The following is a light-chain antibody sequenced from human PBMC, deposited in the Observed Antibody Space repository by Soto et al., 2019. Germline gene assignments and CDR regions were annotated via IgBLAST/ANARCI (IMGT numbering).Light chain of an antibody. J-gene: IGKJ1*01. CDR3: HQYYNSPWT. CDR2: WAS. CDR1: QSVFHSSTNKNY. V-gene: IGKV4-1*01. Sequence: DIVMTQSPDSLAVPLGERATINCKSSQSVFHSSTNKNYFAWYQQKPGQPPKLLIYWASTRESGVPDRFSGSGSGTDCTLTISNLQAEDVAVYYCHQYYNSPWTFGQGTKVEIK.